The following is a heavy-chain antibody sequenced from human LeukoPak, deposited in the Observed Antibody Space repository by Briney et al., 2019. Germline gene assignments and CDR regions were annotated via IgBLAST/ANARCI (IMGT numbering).Heavy chain of an antibody. J-gene: IGHJ4*02. Sequence: SETLSLTCTVSGGSISSYYWSWIRQPPGKGLEWIGYIYYSGSTNYNPSLKSRVTISVDTSKNQFSLKLSSVTAADTAVYYCAGTRITMVRGVHGADYWGQGTLVTVSS. D-gene: IGHD3-10*01. CDR3: AGTRITMVRGVHGADY. CDR2: IYYSGST. CDR1: GGSISSYY. V-gene: IGHV4-59*01.